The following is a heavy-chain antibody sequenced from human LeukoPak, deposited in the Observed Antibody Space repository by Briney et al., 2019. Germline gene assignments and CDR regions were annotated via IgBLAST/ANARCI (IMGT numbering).Heavy chain of an antibody. J-gene: IGHJ4*02. CDR3: AKRPPYDYGDS. D-gene: IGHD1-1*01. Sequence: GGSLRLSCAASGFTFSSYSMNWVRQAPGKGLEWVSSISSSSSYIYYADSVKGRFTISRDNSKNTLYLQMNSLRAEDTAVYYCAKRPPYDYGDSWGQGTLVTVSS. CDR1: GFTFSSYS. V-gene: IGHV3-21*04. CDR2: ISSSSSYI.